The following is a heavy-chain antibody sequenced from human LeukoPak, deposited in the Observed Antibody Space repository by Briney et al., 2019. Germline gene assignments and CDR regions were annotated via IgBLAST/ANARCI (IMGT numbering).Heavy chain of an antibody. CDR2: IIPIFGTA. CDR1: GGTFSSYA. Sequence: ASVKVSCKASGGTFSSYAISWVRQAPGQGLEWMGGIIPIFGTANYAQKLQGRVTMTTDTSTSTAYMELRSLRSDDTAVYYCILGPGGYNWNYFDYWGQGTLVTVSS. V-gene: IGHV1-69*05. D-gene: IGHD1-20*01. J-gene: IGHJ4*02. CDR3: ILGPGGYNWNYFDY.